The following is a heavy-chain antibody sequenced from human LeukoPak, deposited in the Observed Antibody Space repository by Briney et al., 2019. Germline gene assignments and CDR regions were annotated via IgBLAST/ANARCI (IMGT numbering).Heavy chain of an antibody. V-gene: IGHV4-31*03. CDR2: LYDSGKT. CDR1: GASISIVGYY. J-gene: IGHJ5*02. D-gene: IGHD2-21*01. Sequence: SETLSLTCTVSGASISIVGYYWTWIRQHPGQGLGLISYLYDSGKTYYNPSLDSRVTISLDTSKTQFPLKRTPVTTAYTALYDCARGLVEVVVAIRIGFDPWGEGTLVSVSS. CDR3: ARGLVEVVVAIRIGFDP.